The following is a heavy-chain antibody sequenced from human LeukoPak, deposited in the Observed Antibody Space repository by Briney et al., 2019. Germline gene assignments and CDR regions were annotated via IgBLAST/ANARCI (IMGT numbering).Heavy chain of an antibody. CDR2: IYYSGST. D-gene: IGHD3-10*01. CDR3: ARGDYYGSVHY. CDR1: GGSISISSYY. V-gene: IGHV4-61*01. J-gene: IGHJ4*02. Sequence: SETLSLTCTASGGSISISSYYWSWIRQPPGKGLEWIGYIYYSGSTNYNPSLRSRVTISVDTSKNQFSLKLSSVTAADTAVYYCARGDYYGSVHYWGQGTLVTVSS.